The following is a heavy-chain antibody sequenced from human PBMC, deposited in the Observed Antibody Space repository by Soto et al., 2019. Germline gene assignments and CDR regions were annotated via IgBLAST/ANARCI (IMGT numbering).Heavy chain of an antibody. CDR3: ARAPFSLRFLENYYYGMDV. D-gene: IGHD3-3*01. Sequence: GGSLRLSCAASGFTFSSYGMHWVRQAPGKGLEWVAVIWYDGSNKYYADSVKGRFTISRDNSKNTLYLQMNSLRAEDTAVYYCARAPFSLRFLENYYYGMDVGGQGTTVTVSS. CDR1: GFTFSSYG. J-gene: IGHJ6*02. V-gene: IGHV3-33*01. CDR2: IWYDGSNK.